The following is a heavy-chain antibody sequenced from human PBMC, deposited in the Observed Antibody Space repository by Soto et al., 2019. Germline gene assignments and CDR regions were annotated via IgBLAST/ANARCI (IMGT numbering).Heavy chain of an antibody. D-gene: IGHD6-6*01. J-gene: IGHJ4*02. CDR3: ARDPATAYSSSSFDY. CDR1: GYSFTTYG. Sequence: GASVKVSCKASGYSFTTYGITWVRQAPGQGLEWMGWISAYDGNTNYAQKVQGRVSMTTDSSTSTAYMELRSLRSDDTAVYYCARDPATAYSSSSFDYWGQVTLVTVSS. CDR2: ISAYDGNT. V-gene: IGHV1-18*04.